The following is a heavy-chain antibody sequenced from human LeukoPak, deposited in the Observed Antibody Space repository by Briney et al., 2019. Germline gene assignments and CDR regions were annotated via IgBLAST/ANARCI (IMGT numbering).Heavy chain of an antibody. CDR2: IYYSGST. V-gene: IGHV4-39*07. CDR3: ARDRSSTWYVVWFDP. CDR1: GGSISSSSYY. Sequence: PSETLSLTCTVSGGSISSSSYYWGWIRQPPGKGLEWIGSIYYSGSTYYNPSLKSRVTISVDTSKNQFSLKLSSVTAADTAVYYCARDRSSTWYVVWFDPWGQGTLVTVSS. D-gene: IGHD6-13*01. J-gene: IGHJ5*02.